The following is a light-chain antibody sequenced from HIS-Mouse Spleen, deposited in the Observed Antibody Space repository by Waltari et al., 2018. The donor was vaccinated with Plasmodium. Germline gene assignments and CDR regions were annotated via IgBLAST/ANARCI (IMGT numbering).Light chain of an antibody. Sequence: EIVLTQSPGTLSLSPGERATLSCRASQSVSSSYLAWYQQKPGQAPRRLIYGASGRATGIPDRFSGSGSGTDFTLTISRLEPEDFAVYYCQQYGSSPPYTFGQGTKLEIK. V-gene: IGKV3-20*01. CDR1: QSVSSSY. CDR2: GAS. J-gene: IGKJ2*01. CDR3: QQYGSSPPYT.